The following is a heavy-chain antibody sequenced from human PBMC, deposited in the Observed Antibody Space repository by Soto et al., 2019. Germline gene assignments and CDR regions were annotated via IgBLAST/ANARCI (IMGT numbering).Heavy chain of an antibody. V-gene: IGHV1-69*04. D-gene: IGHD5-18*01. CDR2: IIPILGIA. J-gene: IGHJ6*03. Sequence: ASVKVSCKASGGTFSSYTIGWVRQAPGQGLEWMGRIIPILGIANYAQKFQGRVTITADKSTSTAYMELSSLRSEDTAVYYCARDKGYSYGRYYYYYYMDVWGKGTTVTVSS. CDR3: ARDKGYSYGRYYYYYYMDV. CDR1: GGTFSSYT.